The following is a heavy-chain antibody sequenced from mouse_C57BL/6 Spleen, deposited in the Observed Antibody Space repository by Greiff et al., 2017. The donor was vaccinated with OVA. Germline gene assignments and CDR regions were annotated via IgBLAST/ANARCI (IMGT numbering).Heavy chain of an antibody. CDR2: ISGGGGNT. CDR3: ATLTGKTDYAMDY. J-gene: IGHJ4*01. CDR1: GFTFSSYT. Sequence: EVQVVESGGGLVKPGGSLKLSCAASGFTFSSYTMSWVRQTPEKRLEWVATISGGGGNTYYPDSVKGRFTISRDHAKNTLYLQLSSLRSEDTALYYCATLTGKTDYAMDYWGQGTSVTVSS. D-gene: IGHD4-1*01. V-gene: IGHV5-9*01.